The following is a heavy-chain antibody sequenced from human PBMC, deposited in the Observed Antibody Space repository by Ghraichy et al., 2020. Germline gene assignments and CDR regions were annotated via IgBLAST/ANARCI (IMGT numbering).Heavy chain of an antibody. CDR1: GFTFSNYW. D-gene: IGHD1-26*01. V-gene: IGHV3-7*03. J-gene: IGHJ4*02. CDR3: VGSGAATD. Sequence: GGSLRLSCAASGFTFSNYWMSWVRQAPGKRLELVANINQGGTVKRYVDSVKGRFAISRDNAKNSMYLQMNSLRVEDTAVYYCVGSGAATDWGQGTLVTVSS. CDR2: INQGGTVK.